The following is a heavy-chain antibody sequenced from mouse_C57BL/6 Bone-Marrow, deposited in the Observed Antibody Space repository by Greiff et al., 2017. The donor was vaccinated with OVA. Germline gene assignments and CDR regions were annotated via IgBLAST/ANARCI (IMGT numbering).Heavy chain of an antibody. Sequence: EVKLMESGGGLVQPGGSLTLSCAASGFTFSDYGMAWVRQAPRKGPEWVAFLSNLAYSIYYADTVTGRFTISRENAKNTLYLAMSSLRSEDTAMDYCARHYYGSSPSAMDYWGQGTSVTVSS. CDR1: GFTFSDYG. D-gene: IGHD1-1*01. CDR3: ARHYYGSSPSAMDY. J-gene: IGHJ4*01. CDR2: LSNLAYSI. V-gene: IGHV5-15*01.